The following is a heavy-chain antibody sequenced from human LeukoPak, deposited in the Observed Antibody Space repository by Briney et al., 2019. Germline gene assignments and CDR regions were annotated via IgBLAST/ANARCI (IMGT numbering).Heavy chain of an antibody. Sequence: PSETLSLTCAVYGGPFSGYYWSWIRQPPGKGLEWIGEINHSGSTNYNPSLKSRVTISVDTSKNQFSLKLSSVTAADTAVYYCARGLHYYDSSGYSDYWGQGTLVTVSS. CDR1: GGPFSGYY. V-gene: IGHV4-34*01. J-gene: IGHJ4*02. CDR3: ARGLHYYDSSGYSDY. CDR2: INHSGST. D-gene: IGHD3-22*01.